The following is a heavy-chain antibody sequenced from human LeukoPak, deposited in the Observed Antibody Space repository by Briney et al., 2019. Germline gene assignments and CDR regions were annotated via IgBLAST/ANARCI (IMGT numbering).Heavy chain of an antibody. CDR2: ISGSGGST. V-gene: IGHV3-23*01. J-gene: IGHJ4*02. CDR3: AKELHSAYDGSTFDY. CDR1: GFTFSSYA. Sequence: PGGSLRLSCAASGFTFSSYAMSWVRQAPGKGLEWVSAISGSGGSTYYADSVKGRFTISRDNSKNTLYLQMYGLGAEDTAIYYCAKELHSAYDGSTFDYWGQGTLVTVSS. D-gene: IGHD5-12*01.